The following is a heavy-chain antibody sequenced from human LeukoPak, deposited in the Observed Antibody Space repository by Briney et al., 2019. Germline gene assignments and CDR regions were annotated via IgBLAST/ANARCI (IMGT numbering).Heavy chain of an antibody. V-gene: IGHV3-30*04. Sequence: GRSLRLSCTTSGFIFSSFAMHWVRQAPGKGLEWVAVISYDGSNKYYADSVKGRFTISRDNSKNTLYLQMNSLRAEDTAVYYCARDVGSYFDYWGQGTLVTVSS. D-gene: IGHD1-26*01. CDR3: ARDVGSYFDY. J-gene: IGHJ4*02. CDR1: GFIFSSFA. CDR2: ISYDGSNK.